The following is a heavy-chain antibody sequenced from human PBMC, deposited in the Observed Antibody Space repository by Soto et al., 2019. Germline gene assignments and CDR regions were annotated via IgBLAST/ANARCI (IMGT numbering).Heavy chain of an antibody. V-gene: IGHV4-59*01. CDR3: ARERPDGSRLDP. CDR1: GGSISGYC. CDR2: VYHSGTT. Sequence: SETLSLTCTVSGGSISGYCWSWIRQSPGKGPEWIGYVYHSGTTNYNPSLESRVTMSLDTSKNQFSLKLNAVTAADTAVYYCARERPDGSRLDPWGQGTLVTVSS. D-gene: IGHD6-13*01. J-gene: IGHJ5*02.